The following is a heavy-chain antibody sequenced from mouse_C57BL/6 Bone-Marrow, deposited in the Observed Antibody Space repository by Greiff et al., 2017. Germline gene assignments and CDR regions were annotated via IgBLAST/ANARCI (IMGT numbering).Heavy chain of an antibody. V-gene: IGHV3-6*01. CDR1: GYSITSGYY. CDR3: ARVQDY. J-gene: IGHJ2*01. Sequence: EVQRVESGPGLVKPSQSLSLTCSVTGYSITSGYYWNWIRQFPGNKLEWMGYISYDGSNNYNPSLKNRISITRDTSKNQFFLKLNSVTTEDTATYYCARVQDYWGQGTTLTVSS. CDR2: ISYDGSN.